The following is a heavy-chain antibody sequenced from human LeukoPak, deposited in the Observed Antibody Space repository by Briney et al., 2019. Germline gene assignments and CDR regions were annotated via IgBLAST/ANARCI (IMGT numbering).Heavy chain of an antibody. Sequence: GGSLRLSCAASGFXFSSYGIHWVRQAPGKGLEWVAVISYDGSNKYYADSVKGRFTISRDNSKNTLYLQMNSLRAEDTAVYYCANVRGMDVWGQGTTVTVSS. J-gene: IGHJ6*02. V-gene: IGHV3-30*18. CDR1: GFXFSSYG. CDR3: ANVRGMDV. CDR2: ISYDGSNK.